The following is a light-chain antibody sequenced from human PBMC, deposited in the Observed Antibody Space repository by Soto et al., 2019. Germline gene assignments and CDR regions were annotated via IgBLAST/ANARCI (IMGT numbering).Light chain of an antibody. Sequence: QSALTQPASVSGSPGQSITISCTGTSSDVGTYTLVSWYQQHPGKAPKLVIYEVNKRPAGVSKRFSGSKSGDTASLTISGLQAEDEADYYCSSYAGAITFYVFGTGTEVTVL. V-gene: IGLV2-23*02. J-gene: IGLJ1*01. CDR1: SSDVGTYTL. CDR2: EVN. CDR3: SSYAGAITFYV.